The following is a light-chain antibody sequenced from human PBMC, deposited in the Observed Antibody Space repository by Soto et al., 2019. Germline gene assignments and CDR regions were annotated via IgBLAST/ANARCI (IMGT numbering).Light chain of an antibody. CDR1: SSDVGSYNR. CDR3: SLYTGSSYV. CDR2: AVT. V-gene: IGLV2-18*01. J-gene: IGLJ1*01. Sequence: QSVLTQTPSVSGSPGQSVTISCTGTSSDVGSYNRVSWYQQPPGTAPRLMIYAVTNRPSGVPDRFSGSKSDNTASLTISGLQAEDEADYYCSLYTGSSYVFGTGTKVTVL.